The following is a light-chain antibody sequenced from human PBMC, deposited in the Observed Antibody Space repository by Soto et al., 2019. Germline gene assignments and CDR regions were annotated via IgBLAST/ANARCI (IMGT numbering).Light chain of an antibody. CDR1: QTISVS. CDR2: DAS. J-gene: IGKJ1*01. Sequence: IQMTQSPSTLSASVGDTVTIICRASQTISVSLAWYQQKPGKAPNLLIYDASTLQEGVPSRFSGSGSGTEFTLTVTSLQPDDFTTYFCQQYDKYSTFGQGTKVDVK. V-gene: IGKV1-5*02. CDR3: QQYDKYST.